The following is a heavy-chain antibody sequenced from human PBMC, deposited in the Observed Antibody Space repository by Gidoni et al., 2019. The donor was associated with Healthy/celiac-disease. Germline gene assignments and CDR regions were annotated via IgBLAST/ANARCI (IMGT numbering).Heavy chain of an antibody. V-gene: IGHV3-23*01. D-gene: IGHD1-26*01. Sequence: GRFTISRDNSKNTLYLQMNSLRAEDTAVYYCRELGPTDYWGQGTLVTVSS. J-gene: IGHJ4*02. CDR3: RELGPTDY.